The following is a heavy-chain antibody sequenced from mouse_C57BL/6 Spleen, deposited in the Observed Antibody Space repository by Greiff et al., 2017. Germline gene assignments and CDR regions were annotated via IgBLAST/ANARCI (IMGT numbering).Heavy chain of an antibody. Sequence: QVQLQQPGAELVKPGASVKLSCKASGYTFTSYWMHWVKQRPGQGLEWIGMIHPNSGSTNYNEKFKSKATLTVDKSSSTAYMQLSSLTSEDSAVYYCASLYDSNYYFDYWGQGTTLTVSS. CDR1: GYTFTSYW. V-gene: IGHV1-64*01. CDR2: IHPNSGST. D-gene: IGHD2-5*01. CDR3: ASLYDSNYYFDY. J-gene: IGHJ2*01.